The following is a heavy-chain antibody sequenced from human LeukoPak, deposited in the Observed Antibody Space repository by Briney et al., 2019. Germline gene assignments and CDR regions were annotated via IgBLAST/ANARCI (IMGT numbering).Heavy chain of an antibody. CDR2: MYHSGST. J-gene: IGHJ4*02. Sequence: SQTLSLTCAVSGGSISSGGYSWSWIRQPPGKGLEWIGYMYHSGSTYYNPSLKSRVTISVDRSKNQFSLKLGSVTAADTAVYYCARGAYDILTGYYRGMPVGYFDYWGQGTLVTVSS. D-gene: IGHD3-9*01. CDR3: ARGAYDILTGYYRGMPVGYFDY. CDR1: GGSISSGGYS. V-gene: IGHV4-30-2*01.